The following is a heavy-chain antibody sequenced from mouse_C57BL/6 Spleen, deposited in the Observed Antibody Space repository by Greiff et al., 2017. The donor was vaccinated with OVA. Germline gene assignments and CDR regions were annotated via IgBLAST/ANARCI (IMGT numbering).Heavy chain of an antibody. Sequence: EVKLMESGGGLVKPGGSLKLSCAASGFTFSSYTMSWVRQTPEKRLEWVATISGGGGNTYYPDSVQGRFTISRDNAKNTLYLQMSSLRSEDTALYYCARHGVYYGNSMDYWGQGTSVTVSS. D-gene: IGHD2-1*01. CDR1: GFTFSSYT. J-gene: IGHJ4*01. V-gene: IGHV5-9*01. CDR3: ARHGVYYGNSMDY. CDR2: ISGGGGNT.